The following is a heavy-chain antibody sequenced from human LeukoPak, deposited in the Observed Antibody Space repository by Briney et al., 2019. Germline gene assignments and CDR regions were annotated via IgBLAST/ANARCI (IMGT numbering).Heavy chain of an antibody. Sequence: GASVKVSCKASGYTFTGYYMHWVRQAPGQGLEWMGWINPNSGGTNYAQKFQGRVTMTRDTSISTAYMELSRLRSDDTAVYYCARGDTSGYSSSWCLGYWGQGTLVTVSS. CDR3: ARGDTSGYSSSWCLGY. D-gene: IGHD6-13*01. J-gene: IGHJ4*02. CDR1: GYTFTGYY. CDR2: INPNSGGT. V-gene: IGHV1-2*02.